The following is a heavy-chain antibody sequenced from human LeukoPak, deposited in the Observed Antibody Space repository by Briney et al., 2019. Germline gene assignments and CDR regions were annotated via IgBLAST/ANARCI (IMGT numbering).Heavy chain of an antibody. V-gene: IGHV4-34*01. CDR2: IYHSGST. Sequence: PSETLSLTCAVYSGSFSGYYWSWSRQPPGKGLEWIGEIYHSGSTNYNPSLKSRVTISVDTSKNQFSLKLNSVTAADTAVYYCARGFATMVRGVVLDFWGQGTLVTVSS. CDR1: SGSFSGYY. CDR3: ARGFATMVRGVVLDF. J-gene: IGHJ4*02. D-gene: IGHD3-10*01.